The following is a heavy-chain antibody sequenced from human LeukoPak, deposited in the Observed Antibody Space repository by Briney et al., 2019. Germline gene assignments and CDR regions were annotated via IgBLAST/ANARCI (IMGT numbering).Heavy chain of an antibody. J-gene: IGHJ3*01. V-gene: IGHV4-39*07. CDR2: IYYSGGA. CDR1: GDSLRKSTFY. CDR3: ARVGGPVPAALEDAFDL. Sequence: SETLSLTCTVSGDSLRKSTFYWVWIRQPPGKGLEWIGSIYYSGGADYNPSLQSRVTISVDTSKNEFSLKLRSVTAADTALYFCARVGGPVPAALEDAFDLWGQGILVTVSS. D-gene: IGHD6-6*01.